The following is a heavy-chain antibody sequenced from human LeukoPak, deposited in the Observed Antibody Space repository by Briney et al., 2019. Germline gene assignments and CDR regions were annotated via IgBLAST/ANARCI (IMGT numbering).Heavy chain of an antibody. CDR3: ARTPYYYSCMDV. CDR2: IYYSGST. V-gene: IGHV4-39*01. J-gene: IGHJ6*03. Sequence: SETLSLTCTVSGVSISSSSYYWGWIRQPPGKGLEWIATIYYSGSTYYNPSLKSRVTISVDTSKNQFSLKLNSVTATDTAVYYCARTPYYYSCMDVWGKGTTVTVSS. D-gene: IGHD1-1*01. CDR1: GVSISSSSYY.